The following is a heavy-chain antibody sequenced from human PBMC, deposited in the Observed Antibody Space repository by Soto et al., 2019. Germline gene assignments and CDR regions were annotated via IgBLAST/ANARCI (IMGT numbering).Heavy chain of an antibody. D-gene: IGHD5-18*01. J-gene: IGHJ6*02. CDR1: GCGFITES. Sequence: DSLKVSGSGCGCGFITESIGWVRQMPGKGPEWMGIIYPGDSDTSYSPSFQGQVTISVDKSISTAYLQWNSLKASDTAVYYCARRGYSYGLYVWGQGTKVTVSS. CDR3: ARRGYSYGLYV. CDR2: IYPGDSDT. V-gene: IGHV5-51*01.